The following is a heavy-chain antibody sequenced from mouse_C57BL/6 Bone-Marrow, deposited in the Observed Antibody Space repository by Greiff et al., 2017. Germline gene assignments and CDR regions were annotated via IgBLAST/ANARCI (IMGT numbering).Heavy chain of an antibody. V-gene: IGHV5-6*01. CDR1: GFTFSSYG. CDR2: ISSGGSYT. D-gene: IGHD2-4*01. Sequence: EVQRVESGGDLVKPGGSLKLSCAASGFTFSSYGMSWVRQTPDKRLEWVATISSGGSYTYYPDSVKGRFTISRDNAKNTLYLQMSSLKSEDTAMYCCARRGIYYDYDWYFDVWGTGTTVTVSS. J-gene: IGHJ1*03. CDR3: ARRGIYYDYDWYFDV.